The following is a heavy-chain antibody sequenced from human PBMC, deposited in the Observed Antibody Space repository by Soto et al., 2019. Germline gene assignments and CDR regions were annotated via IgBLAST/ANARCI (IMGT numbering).Heavy chain of an antibody. D-gene: IGHD3-3*01. J-gene: IGHJ5*02. CDR1: GGSISSYY. V-gene: IGHV4-59*12. CDR3: ARGVLRFLERDNWFDP. CDR2: IYYSGST. Sequence: SETLSLTCTVSGGSISSYYWSWIRQSPGKGQEWIGYIYYSGSTYYNPSLKSRVTISVDTSKNQFSLKLSSVTAADTAVYYCARGVLRFLERDNWFDPWGQGTLVTVSS.